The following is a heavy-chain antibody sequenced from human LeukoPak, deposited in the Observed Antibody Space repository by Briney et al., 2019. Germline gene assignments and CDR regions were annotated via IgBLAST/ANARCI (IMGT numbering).Heavy chain of an antibody. CDR2: IYYSGST. J-gene: IGHJ3*02. Sequence: PSETLSLTCTVSGGSISSSSYYWGWIRQPPGKGLEWIRSIYYSGSTYYNPSLKSRVTISVDTSKNQFSLKLSSVTAADTAVYYCARTAITMTLLDAFDIWGQGTMVTVSS. CDR3: ARTAITMTLLDAFDI. D-gene: IGHD3-22*01. V-gene: IGHV4-39*07. CDR1: GGSISSSSYY.